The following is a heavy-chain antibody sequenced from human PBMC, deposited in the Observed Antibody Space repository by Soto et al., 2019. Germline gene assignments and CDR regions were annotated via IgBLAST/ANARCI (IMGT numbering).Heavy chain of an antibody. V-gene: IGHV5-51*01. CDR2: IYPGDSDT. J-gene: IGHJ6*02. D-gene: IGHD3-22*01. CDR3: ARHRSSYDSSGYYHLYYYYGMDV. CDR1: GYSFNSYW. Sequence: PGESLKISCKGSGYSFNSYWIGWVRQMPGKGLEWMGIIYPGDSDTRYSPSFQGQVTISADKSISTAYLQWSSLKASDTAMYYCARHRSSYDSSGYYHLYYYYGMDVWGQGTTVTVS.